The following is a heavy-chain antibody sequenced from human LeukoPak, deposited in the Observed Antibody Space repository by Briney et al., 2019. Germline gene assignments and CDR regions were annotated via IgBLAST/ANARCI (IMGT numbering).Heavy chain of an antibody. J-gene: IGHJ3*02. CDR1: GGTFSSYA. D-gene: IGHD6-13*01. V-gene: IGHV1-69*05. CDR3: AASSSPDAFDI. CDR2: IIPIFGTA. Sequence: ASVKVSCKASGGTFSSYAISWVRQAPGQGLEWMGGIIPIFGTANYAQKFQGSVTITTDESTSTAYMELSSLRSEDTAVYYCAASSSPDAFDIWGQGTMVTVSS.